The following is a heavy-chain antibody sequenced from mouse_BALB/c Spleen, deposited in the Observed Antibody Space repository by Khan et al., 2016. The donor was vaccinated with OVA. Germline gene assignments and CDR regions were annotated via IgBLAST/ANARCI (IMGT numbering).Heavy chain of an antibody. CDR1: GYTFTSYT. Sequence: QVQLQQSGAELARPGASVKMSCKASGYTFTSYTIHWIKLRPGQGLEWIGYINTSNGYTNYNQKFKDKATLTADKSSTTAYMQLSSLTSDDSAVYNCVSDGTSYKNAGSFAYWGQGTLVTVSA. D-gene: IGHD1-2*01. CDR2: INTSNGYT. CDR3: VSDGTSYKNAGSFAY. V-gene: IGHV1-4*01. J-gene: IGHJ3*01.